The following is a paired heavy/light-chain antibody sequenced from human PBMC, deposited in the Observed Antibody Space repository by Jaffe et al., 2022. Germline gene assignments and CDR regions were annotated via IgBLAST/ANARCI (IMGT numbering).Light chain of an antibody. V-gene: IGLV1-47*01. Sequence: QSVLTQPPSESGTPGQRVTIPCSGSTSNVGGFYVYWFQQVPGKAPKLLIQTNNQRPSGVPHRFSASKSGTSASLAISGLQSEDEADYYCAAWDDSLRGVVFGGGTRLTVL. CDR1: TSNVGGFY. CDR3: AAWDDSLRGVV. J-gene: IGLJ2*01. CDR2: TNN.
Heavy chain of an antibody. CDR3: SRNLASYGAWFDV. CDR1: GINLGDYS. J-gene: IGHJ5*02. D-gene: IGHD5-18*01. V-gene: IGHV3-49*04. CDR2: LRSNAYGGTT. Sequence: EVRLVESGGGLAQPGRSLRLACKASGINLGDYSLSWVRQAPGKGLEWVGFLRSNAYGGTTEYAASVKGRFTISRDDSNGIAYLQMNSLKIADTAVYFCSRNLASYGAWFDVWGQGTLVTVSS.